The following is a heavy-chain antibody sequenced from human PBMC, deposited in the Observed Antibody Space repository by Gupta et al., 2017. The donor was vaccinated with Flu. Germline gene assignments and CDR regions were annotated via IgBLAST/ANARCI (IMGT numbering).Heavy chain of an antibody. J-gene: IGHJ1*01. Sequence: DVQLVESGGGLVPPGGSLRLSCEASGFTFSSYFMHWVRQAPGKGLVWVSRIRGDGTTTDYVDSVKGRFTISRDNAKNTLYLQINSLTAEDTALYYCARSPGDGASYLPHWGQGTLVTVSS. CDR2: IRGDGTTT. D-gene: IGHD4-17*01. CDR1: GFTFSSYF. CDR3: ARSPGDGASYLPH. V-gene: IGHV3-74*01.